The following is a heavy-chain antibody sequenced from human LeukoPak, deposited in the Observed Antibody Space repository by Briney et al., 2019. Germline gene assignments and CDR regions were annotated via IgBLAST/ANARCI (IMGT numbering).Heavy chain of an antibody. CDR3: AREISRFGI. J-gene: IGHJ4*02. CDR2: IYIGGST. CDR1: GFTVSSNY. D-gene: IGHD3-16*01. Sequence: GGSLRLSCAASGFTVSSNYMSWVRQAPGKGLEWVSSIYIGGSTYYADSVKGRFTISRDNPNDTLYLQMHSLRAEDTAVYYCAREISRFGIWGQGTLVTVSS. V-gene: IGHV3-66*01.